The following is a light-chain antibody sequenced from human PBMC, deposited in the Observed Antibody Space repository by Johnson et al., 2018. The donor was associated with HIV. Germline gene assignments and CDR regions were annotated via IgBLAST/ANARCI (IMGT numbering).Light chain of an antibody. CDR2: EDT. CDR1: SSNIENNY. V-gene: IGLV1-51*02. Sequence: QSVLTQPPSVSATPGQKVTISCSGSSSNIENNYVSWYQQVPGTAPKLLIYEDTKRPSGIPDRFSGSKSGTSATLAITGLPTWDEADYYCETWDNSLNVGHVFVTGTKVIVL. J-gene: IGLJ1*01. CDR3: ETWDNSLNVGHV.